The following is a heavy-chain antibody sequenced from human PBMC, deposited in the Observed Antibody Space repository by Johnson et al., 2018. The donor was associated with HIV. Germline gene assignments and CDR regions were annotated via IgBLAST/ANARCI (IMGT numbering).Heavy chain of an antibody. D-gene: IGHD3-10*01. CDR3: ARHGLPFVSYAFDI. Sequence: QVQLVESGGGVVQPGRSLRLSCAASGFTFSSYGMHWVRQAPGKGLEWVAVISYDGSNKYYVDSVKGRFTISRDNAKNSLYIQMKSLRDEDTALYYCARHGLPFVSYAFDIWGQGTMVTVSS. J-gene: IGHJ3*02. CDR2: ISYDGSNK. V-gene: IGHV3-30*03. CDR1: GFTFSSYG.